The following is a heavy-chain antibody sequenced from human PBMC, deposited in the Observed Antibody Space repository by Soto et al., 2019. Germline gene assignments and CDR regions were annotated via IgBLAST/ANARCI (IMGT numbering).Heavy chain of an antibody. J-gene: IGHJ3*02. Sequence: GGSLRLSCAASGFTFSSYSMNWVRQAPGKGLEWVSYISSSSSTIYYADSVKGRFTISRDNAKNSLYLQMNSLRDEDTAVYYCARENGPEGVNGDYYAFDIWGQGTMVTVSS. D-gene: IGHD4-17*01. CDR1: GFTFSSYS. CDR2: ISSSSSTI. CDR3: ARENGPEGVNGDYYAFDI. V-gene: IGHV3-48*02.